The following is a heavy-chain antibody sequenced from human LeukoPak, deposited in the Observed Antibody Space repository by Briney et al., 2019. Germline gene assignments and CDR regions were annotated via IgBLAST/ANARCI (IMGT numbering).Heavy chain of an antibody. CDR1: GGSISSSNW. Sequence: SETLSLTCAVSGGSISSSNWWSWVRQPPGKGLEWIGEIYHSGSTNYNPSLKSRVTISVDKSKNQFSLKLSSVTAADTAVYYCARTGYSSGWYSISTWDGWFDPWGQGTLVTVSS. J-gene: IGHJ5*02. V-gene: IGHV4-4*02. CDR3: ARTGYSSGWYSISTWDGWFDP. D-gene: IGHD6-19*01. CDR2: IYHSGST.